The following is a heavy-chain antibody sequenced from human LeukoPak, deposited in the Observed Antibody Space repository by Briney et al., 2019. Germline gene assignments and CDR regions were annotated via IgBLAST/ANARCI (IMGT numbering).Heavy chain of an antibody. CDR3: AKEKKYYYDTTGYPGYDY. J-gene: IGHJ4*02. CDR2: IWYAGSNR. CDR1: GFTFSAYG. V-gene: IGHV3-33*06. D-gene: IGHD3-22*01. Sequence: PGRSLRLSCAASGFTFSAYGMHWVRQAPGKGLEWVALIWYAGSNRFYADSVTGRFTISRDNPKNTLYLQMNSLRAEDTAVYYCAKEKKYYYDTTGYPGYDYWGQGTLVTVSS.